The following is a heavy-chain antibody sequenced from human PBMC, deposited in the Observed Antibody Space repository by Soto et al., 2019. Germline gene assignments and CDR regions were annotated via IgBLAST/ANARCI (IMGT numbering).Heavy chain of an antibody. CDR2: ISYDGSNK. CDR3: ATGPRSIVFDY. D-gene: IGHD1-26*01. V-gene: IGHV3-30*03. J-gene: IGHJ4*02. CDR1: GFTFSSYG. Sequence: GGSLRLSCAASGFTFSSYGMHWVRQAPGKGLEWVAVISYDGSNKYYADSVKGRFTISRDNSKNTLYLQMNSLRAEDTAVYYCATGPRSIVFDYWGQGTLVTVSS.